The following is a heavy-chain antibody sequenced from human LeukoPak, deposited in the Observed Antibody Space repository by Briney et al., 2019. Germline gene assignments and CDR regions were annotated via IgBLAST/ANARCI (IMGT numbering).Heavy chain of an antibody. V-gene: IGHV3-30*18. Sequence: PGGSLRLSCAASGFTFSSYGMHWVRQAPGKGLEWVAVISYDGSNKYYADFVKGRFTISRDNSKNTLYLQMNSLRAEDTAVYYCAKDSGYSYGPSGDYWGQGTLVTVSS. CDR3: AKDSGYSYGPSGDY. CDR1: GFTFSSYG. CDR2: ISYDGSNK. J-gene: IGHJ4*02. D-gene: IGHD5-18*01.